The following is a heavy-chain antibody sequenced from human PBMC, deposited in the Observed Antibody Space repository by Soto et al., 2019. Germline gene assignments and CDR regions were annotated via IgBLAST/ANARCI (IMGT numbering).Heavy chain of an antibody. CDR1: GYTFTSYG. CDR2: ISAYNGNR. D-gene: IGHD3-9*01. CDR3: ARDHDIGPYGRVYGMDV. J-gene: IGHJ6*02. V-gene: IGHV1-18*01. Sequence: QVQLVQSGAEVKKPGASVKVSCKASGYTFTSYGLSWVRQAPGQGLEWMGWISAYNGNRNYAQKLQGRVTMTTDTSTSTADMELRSLGSEDTAVYYGARDHDIGPYGRVYGMDVWGQGTTVTVSS.